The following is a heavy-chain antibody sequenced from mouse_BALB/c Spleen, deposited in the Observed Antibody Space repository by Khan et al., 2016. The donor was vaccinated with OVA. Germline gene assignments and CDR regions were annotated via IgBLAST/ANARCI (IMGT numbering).Heavy chain of an antibody. J-gene: IGHJ3*01. CDR3: ARNYASCFAY. V-gene: IGHV1-77*01. CDR1: GYTFTDYV. CDR2: IYPGSGTT. Sequence: QVQLQQPGPELVKPGGSVKMSCKASGYTFTDYVINWVKQRNGQGLEWIGEIYPGSGTTYYNEKFKGKATLSADKSSNTAYMQLSSLTSEDSAVYFCARNYASCFAYWGHGTLVTVSA.